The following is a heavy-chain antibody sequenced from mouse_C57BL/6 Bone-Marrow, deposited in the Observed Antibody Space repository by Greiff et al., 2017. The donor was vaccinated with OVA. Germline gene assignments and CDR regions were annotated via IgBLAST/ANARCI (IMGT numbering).Heavy chain of an antibody. V-gene: IGHV5-6*01. CDR2: ISSGGSYT. D-gene: IGHD2-1*01. Sequence: EVQRVESGGDLVKPGGSLKLSCAASGFTFSSYGMSWVRQTPDKRLEWVATISSGGSYTYYPDSVKGRFTISRDNAKSTLYLQMSSLKSEDTAMYYCARHGALYYGNYYAMDYWGQGTSVTVSS. CDR3: ARHGALYYGNYYAMDY. CDR1: GFTFSSYG. J-gene: IGHJ4*01.